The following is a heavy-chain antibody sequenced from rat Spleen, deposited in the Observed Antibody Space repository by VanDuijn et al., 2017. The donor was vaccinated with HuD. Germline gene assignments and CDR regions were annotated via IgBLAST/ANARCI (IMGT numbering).Heavy chain of an antibody. CDR2: ISFDGSNT. J-gene: IGHJ2*01. D-gene: IGHD1-6*01. V-gene: IGHV5-29*01. CDR1: GFTFSDYA. Sequence: EVQLVESGGGLVQPGRSMKLSCAASGFTFSDYAMAWVRQAPTKGLEWVATISFDGSNTYYRDSVKGRFTISRDNAKNTQYLQMDSLRSEDTATYYCARQCVYYGFPGRFDYWGQGVMVTVSS. CDR3: ARQCVYYGFPGRFDY.